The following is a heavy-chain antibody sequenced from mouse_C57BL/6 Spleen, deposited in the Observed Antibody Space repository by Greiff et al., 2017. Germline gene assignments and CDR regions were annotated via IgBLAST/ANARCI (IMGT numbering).Heavy chain of an antibody. Sequence: EVKLVESEGGLVQPGSSMKLSCTASGFTFSSYAMSWVRQTPEKRLEWVATISDGGSYTYYPDNVKGRFTISRDNAKNNLYLQMSHLKSEDTAMYYCASSANWAWFAYWGQGTLVTVSA. CDR1: GFTFSSYA. D-gene: IGHD4-1*01. CDR3: ASSANWAWFAY. CDR2: ISDGGSYT. V-gene: IGHV5-4*03. J-gene: IGHJ3*01.